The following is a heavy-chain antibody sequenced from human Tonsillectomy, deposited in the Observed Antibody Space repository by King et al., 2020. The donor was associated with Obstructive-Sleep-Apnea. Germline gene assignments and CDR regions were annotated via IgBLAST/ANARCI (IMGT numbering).Heavy chain of an antibody. V-gene: IGHV3-30-3*01. CDR1: GFTFSSYA. Sequence: VQLVESGGGVVQPGRSLRLSCAASGFTFSSYAMHWVRQAPGKGLEWVAVISYDGSNKYYADSVKGRFTISRDNSKNTLYLQMNSLRSEDTAVYYCAGESAGHYFDYWDQGTLVTVSS. CDR3: AGESAGHYFDY. J-gene: IGHJ4*02. D-gene: IGHD6-19*01. CDR2: ISYDGSNK.